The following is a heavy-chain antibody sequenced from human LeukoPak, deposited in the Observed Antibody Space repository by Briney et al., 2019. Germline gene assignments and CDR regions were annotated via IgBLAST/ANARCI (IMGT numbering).Heavy chain of an antibody. Sequence: NSGGSLRLSCAASGFTFSSYSMNWVRQAPGKGLEWVSSISSSSSYIYYADSVKGRFTISRDNAKNSLYLQMNSLRAEDTAVYYCARGAPYYYGSGSYLFDYWGQGTLVTVSS. D-gene: IGHD3-10*01. CDR3: ARGAPYYYGSGSYLFDY. J-gene: IGHJ4*02. CDR1: GFTFSSYS. V-gene: IGHV3-21*01. CDR2: ISSSSSYI.